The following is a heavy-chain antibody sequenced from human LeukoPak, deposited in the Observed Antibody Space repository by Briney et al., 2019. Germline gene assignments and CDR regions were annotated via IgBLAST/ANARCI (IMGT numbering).Heavy chain of an antibody. CDR2: IYPGDSDT. J-gene: IGHJ5*02. CDR1: GYSFPSYW. CDR3: ARLPRNWFDP. Sequence: GESLKISCKGSGYSFPSYWIAWVRQMPGKGLEWMGIIYPGDSDTRYSPSFQGQVTISADKSTSTAYLQWSSLKASDTAIYYCARLPRNWFDPWGQGTLVTVSS. V-gene: IGHV5-51*01.